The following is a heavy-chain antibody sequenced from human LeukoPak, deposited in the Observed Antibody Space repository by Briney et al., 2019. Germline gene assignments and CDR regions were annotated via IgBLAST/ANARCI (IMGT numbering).Heavy chain of an antibody. CDR2: INGGGGAT. Sequence: GGSLRLSCAASGFTFSSSAVSWVRQAPGKGLEWLSTINGGGGATYYADSVTGRFTISSDTSQNTLFLLMNSLKIEDTAVYYCAKANPTPRGVNFDYWGQGTLVTVSS. CDR1: GFTFSSSA. V-gene: IGHV3-23*01. CDR3: AKANPTPRGVNFDY. D-gene: IGHD3-10*01. J-gene: IGHJ4*02.